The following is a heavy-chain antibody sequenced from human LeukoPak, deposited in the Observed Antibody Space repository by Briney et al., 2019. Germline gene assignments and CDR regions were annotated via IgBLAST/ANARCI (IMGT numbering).Heavy chain of an antibody. J-gene: IGHJ4*02. Sequence: PGGSLRLSCAASGFTFSSYSMNWVRQAPGKGLEWVSGISWNSGTIGYADSVKGRFTISRDNAKNSLYLQMNSLRAEDTALYYCAKDTEDIVATISFDYWGQGTLVTVSS. D-gene: IGHD5-12*01. V-gene: IGHV3-9*01. CDR2: ISWNSGTI. CDR3: AKDTEDIVATISFDY. CDR1: GFTFSSYS.